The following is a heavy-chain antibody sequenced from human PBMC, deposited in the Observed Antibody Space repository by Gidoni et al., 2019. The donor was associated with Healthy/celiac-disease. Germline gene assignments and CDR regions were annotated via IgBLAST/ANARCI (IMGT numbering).Heavy chain of an antibody. CDR1: GDTVTAYY. CDR3: ARGPRITIVGVVIKSPYYFDY. V-gene: IGHV1-2*04. Sequence: QVQLVQSGAEVTKPGASVNVSCTASGDTVTAYYMHWGRQAPGQGLEWMGWINTNSVGTNDAQKLQGWGTMTRDTAISTAYMELSRLRSDDTAGYYCARGPRITIVGVVIKSPYYFDYWGQGTLVTVSS. D-gene: IGHD3-3*01. J-gene: IGHJ4*02. CDR2: INTNSVGT.